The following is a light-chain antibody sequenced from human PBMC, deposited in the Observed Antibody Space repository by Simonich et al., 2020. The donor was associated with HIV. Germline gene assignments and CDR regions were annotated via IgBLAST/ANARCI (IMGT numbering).Light chain of an antibody. J-gene: IGKJ4*01. CDR3: QQYNNWPQT. CDR2: GAS. Sequence: EIVMTQFPATLSVSPGEIATLSGPASQGISSNLAWYQQKPGQAPRLLIYGASTRATGIPARFSGSGSGTDFTLTISSMQSEDFAIFYCQQYNNWPQTFGGGTKVEI. CDR1: QGISSN. V-gene: IGKV3-15*01.